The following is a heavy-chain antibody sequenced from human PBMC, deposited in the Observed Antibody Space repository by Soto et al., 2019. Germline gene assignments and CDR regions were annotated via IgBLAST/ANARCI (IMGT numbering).Heavy chain of an antibody. J-gene: IGHJ5*02. V-gene: IGHV3-23*01. CDR1: GFSFSDYY. Sequence: GGSLRLSCAGSGFSFSDYYMDWVRQVPGKGLEWVSGISAGGGNTYYADSVRGRFTISRDNSKNTVDLQISSLRAEDTALYYCAKLSEYQPLSWLDPRALGTLVPVSS. CDR2: ISAGGGNT. CDR3: AKLSEYQPLSWLDP. D-gene: IGHD2-2*01.